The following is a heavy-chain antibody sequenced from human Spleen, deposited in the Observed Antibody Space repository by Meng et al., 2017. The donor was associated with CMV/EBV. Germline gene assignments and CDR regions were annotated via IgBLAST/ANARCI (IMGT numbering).Heavy chain of an antibody. J-gene: IGHJ1*01. CDR1: SGYY. D-gene: IGHD3-22*01. Sequence: SGYYMSWIRQAPGKGLEWISYISSGGDIICYADSVKGRFTISRDNGKKSLYLQMNSLRAEDTAVYYCAGREYYYDSVGYYSTEYFQSWGQGTLVTVSS. CDR3: AGREYYYDSVGYYSTEYFQS. CDR2: ISSGGDII. V-gene: IGHV3-11*01.